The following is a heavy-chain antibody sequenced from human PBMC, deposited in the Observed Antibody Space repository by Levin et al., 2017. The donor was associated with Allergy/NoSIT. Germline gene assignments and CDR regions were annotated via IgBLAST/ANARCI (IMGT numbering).Heavy chain of an antibody. Sequence: GGSLRLSCEGSGFTFRSNAMHWVRQAPGKGLEWVAVISYDGSNKYYADSVKGRFTISRDNSKNTLYLQMNSLRAEDTAVYYCARDTLMVVAAVSAEFDYWGQGTQVTVSS. V-gene: IGHV3-30-3*01. CDR2: ISYDGSNK. CDR3: ARDTLMVVAAVSAEFDY. CDR1: GFTFRSNA. D-gene: IGHD2-15*01. J-gene: IGHJ4*02.